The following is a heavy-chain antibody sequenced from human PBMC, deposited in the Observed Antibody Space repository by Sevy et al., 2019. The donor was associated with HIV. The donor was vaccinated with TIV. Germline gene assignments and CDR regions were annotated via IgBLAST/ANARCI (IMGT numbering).Heavy chain of an antibody. J-gene: IGHJ3*02. CDR2: ISYDGSNK. Sequence: GGSLRLSCAASGFTFSSYGMHWVRQAPGKGLEWVAVISYDGSNKYYADSVKGRFTISRDNSKNTLYLQMNSLRAEDTAVYYCAKDFYDSSGYFARSGDAFDILGQGTMVTVSS. V-gene: IGHV3-30*18. CDR1: GFTFSSYG. D-gene: IGHD3-22*01. CDR3: AKDFYDSSGYFARSGDAFDI.